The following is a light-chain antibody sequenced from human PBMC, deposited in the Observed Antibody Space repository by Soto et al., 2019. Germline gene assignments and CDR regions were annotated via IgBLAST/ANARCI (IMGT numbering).Light chain of an antibody. V-gene: IGLV2-23*01. CDR1: SSDVGSYNL. J-gene: IGLJ1*01. Sequence: QSALTQPASVSGSPGQSITISCTGTSSDVGSYNLVSWYQQHPGKAPKLMIYEGSKRPSGVSNRFSGSKSGNTASLTISGLQAEDEADYYCCSYAGSSTNVFGTGTKV. CDR2: EGS. CDR3: CSYAGSSTNV.